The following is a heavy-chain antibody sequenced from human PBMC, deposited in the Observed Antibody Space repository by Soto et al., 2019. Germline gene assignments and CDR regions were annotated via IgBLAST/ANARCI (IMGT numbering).Heavy chain of an antibody. J-gene: IGHJ4*02. CDR2: IYYSGST. CDR1: GGSISSYY. D-gene: IGHD5-18*01. CDR3: ARAGYSYGPRGFDY. V-gene: IGHV4-59*01. Sequence: PSETLSLTCTVSGGSISSYYWSWIRQPPGKGLEWIGYIYYSGSTNYNPSLKSRVTISVDTSKNQFSLKLSSVTAADTAVYYCARAGYSYGPRGFDYWGQGTLVTSP.